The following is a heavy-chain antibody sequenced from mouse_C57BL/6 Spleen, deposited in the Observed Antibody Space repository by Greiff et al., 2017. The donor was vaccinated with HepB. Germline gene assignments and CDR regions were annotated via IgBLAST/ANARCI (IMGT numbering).Heavy chain of an antibody. D-gene: IGHD3-2*02. CDR1: GYTFTSYW. Sequence: QVQLQQPGAELVKPGASVKLSCKASGYTFTSYWMQWVKQRPGQGLEWIGEIDPSDSYTNYNQKFKGKATLTVDTSSSTAYMQLSSLTSEDSAVYYCARRDRTAQATTWFAYWGQGTLVTVSA. CDR3: ARRDRTAQATTWFAY. V-gene: IGHV1-50*01. J-gene: IGHJ3*01. CDR2: IDPSDSYT.